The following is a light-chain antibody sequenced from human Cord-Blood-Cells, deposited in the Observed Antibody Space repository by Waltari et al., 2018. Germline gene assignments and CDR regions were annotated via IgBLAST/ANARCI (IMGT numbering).Light chain of an antibody. J-gene: IGLJ3*02. Sequence: QSALTQPRSVSGSPGQSVTISCTGTSSYVGGYHYVSWYQQHPGKAPKLMIYDVSKGPSGVPDRFSGSNSGNTASLAISGLHAEDEADYYCCSYAGSYTWVFGGGTKLTVL. CDR1: SSYVGGYHY. CDR3: CSYAGSYTWV. V-gene: IGLV2-11*01. CDR2: DVS.